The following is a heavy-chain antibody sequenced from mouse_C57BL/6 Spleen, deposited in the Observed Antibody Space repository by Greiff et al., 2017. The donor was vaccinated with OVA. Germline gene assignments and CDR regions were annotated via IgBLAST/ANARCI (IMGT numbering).Heavy chain of an antibody. V-gene: IGHV1-82*01. CDR1: GYAFSSSW. D-gene: IGHD1-1*01. Sequence: QVQLQQSGPELVKPGASVKISCKASGYAFSSSWMNWVKQRPGKGLEWIGRIYPGDGDTNYNGKFKGKATLTADKFSSTAYMQLSSLTSEDSAVYFCARDHYYGSSFAYLGQGTLVTVSA. J-gene: IGHJ3*01. CDR3: ARDHYYGSSFAY. CDR2: IYPGDGDT.